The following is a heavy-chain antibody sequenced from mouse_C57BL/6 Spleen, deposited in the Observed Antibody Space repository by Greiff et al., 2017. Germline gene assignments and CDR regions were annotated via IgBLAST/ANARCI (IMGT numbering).Heavy chain of an antibody. CDR1: GFTFSSYA. V-gene: IGHV5-4*01. D-gene: IGHD3-3*01. CDR2: ISDGGSYT. Sequence: EVQLQESGGGLVKPGGSLKLSCAASGFTFSSYAMSWVRQTPEKRLEWVATISDGGSYTYYPDNVKGRFTISRDNATNNLYLQMSHLKSEDTDMYYGARDRGQDYFDYWGQGTTLTVSS. J-gene: IGHJ2*01. CDR3: ARDRGQDYFDY.